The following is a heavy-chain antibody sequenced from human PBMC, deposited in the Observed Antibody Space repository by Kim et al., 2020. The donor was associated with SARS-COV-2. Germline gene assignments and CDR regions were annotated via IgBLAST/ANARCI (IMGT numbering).Heavy chain of an antibody. CDR1: GYTFTSYY. CDR3: ARESVLLWFGEGSHGMDV. Sequence: ASVKVSCKASGYTFTSYYMHWVRQAPGQGLEWMGIINPSGGSTSYAQKFQGRVTMTRDTSTSTVYMELSSLRSEDTAVYYCARESVLLWFGEGSHGMDVWGQGTTVTVSS. CDR2: INPSGGST. V-gene: IGHV1-46*01. D-gene: IGHD3-10*01. J-gene: IGHJ6*02.